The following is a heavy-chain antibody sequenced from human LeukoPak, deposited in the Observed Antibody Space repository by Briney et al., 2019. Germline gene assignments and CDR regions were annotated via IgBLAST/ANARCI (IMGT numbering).Heavy chain of an antibody. V-gene: IGHV3-20*04. CDR3: ARGYCSNGGCFLFDY. D-gene: IGHD2-8*01. CDR2: INWNGGST. J-gene: IGHJ4*02. CDR1: GFTFDDYG. Sequence: GGSLRLSWAASGFTFDDYGMSWVRQAPGKGLEWVSGINWNGGSTGYADSVKGRFTISRDNAKNSLYLQMNSLRAEDTALYYCARGYCSNGGCFLFDYWGQGTLVTVSS.